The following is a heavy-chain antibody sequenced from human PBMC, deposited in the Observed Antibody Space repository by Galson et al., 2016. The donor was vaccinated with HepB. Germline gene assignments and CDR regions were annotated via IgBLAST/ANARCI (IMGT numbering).Heavy chain of an antibody. CDR1: GFNFRDLS. J-gene: IGHJ3*01. CDR3: ARRVEGAFDF. V-gene: IGHV3-23*01. Sequence: SLRLSCAASGFNFRDLSMGWVRQAPGKGLECVAAMNSGATSIYHANSVRGRFSVSRDDSKSTLNLQMDSLRVEDTAIYYCARRVEGAFDFWGQGTMVTVSP. D-gene: IGHD5-24*01. CDR2: MNSGATSI.